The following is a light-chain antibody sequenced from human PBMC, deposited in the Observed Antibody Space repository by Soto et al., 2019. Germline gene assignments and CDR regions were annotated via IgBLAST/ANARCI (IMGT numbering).Light chain of an antibody. V-gene: IGKV3-20*01. J-gene: IGKJ1*01. CDR1: QSVSSSY. CDR2: GAS. Sequence: EIVLTQSPGTLSLSPGERATLSCRASQSVSSSYLARYQQQPGQAPRVLIYGASSRTTGIQDTFSGSGSGTDFALTISRLEPEDFALYYCQQYGSSPGTFGQGTKVEIK. CDR3: QQYGSSPGT.